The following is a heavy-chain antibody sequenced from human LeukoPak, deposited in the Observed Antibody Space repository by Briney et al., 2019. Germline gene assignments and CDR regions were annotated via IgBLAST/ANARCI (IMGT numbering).Heavy chain of an antibody. Sequence: GGSLRLSCAASGFTFSSYAMSWVRQAPGKGLEWVSTISGGGGSTYYADSVKGRFTVSRDNSNNTLYLQMNSLRAEDTAVYYCAKGHRSSTTYNYFDYWGQGTLVTVSS. V-gene: IGHV3-23*01. CDR1: GFTFSSYA. CDR3: AKGHRSSTTYNYFDY. D-gene: IGHD2-2*01. CDR2: ISGGGGST. J-gene: IGHJ4*02.